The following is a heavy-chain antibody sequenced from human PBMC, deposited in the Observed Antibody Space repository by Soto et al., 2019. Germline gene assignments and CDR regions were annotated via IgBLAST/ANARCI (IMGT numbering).Heavy chain of an antibody. V-gene: IGHV5-51*01. D-gene: IGHD2-2*02. CDR2: IYPGDSDT. J-gene: IGHJ6*02. CDR1: GYSFTSYW. CDR3: ARHGIVVVPAAIPIYYYYGMDV. Sequence: GESLKISCKGSGYSFTSYWIGWVRQMPGKGLEWMGIIYPGDSDTRYSPSFQGQVTISADKSISTAYLQWSSLKASDTAMYYCARHGIVVVPAAIPIYYYYGMDVWGQGTTVTVS.